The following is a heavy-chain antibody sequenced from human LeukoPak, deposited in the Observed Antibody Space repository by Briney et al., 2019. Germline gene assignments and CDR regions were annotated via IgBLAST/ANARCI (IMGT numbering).Heavy chain of an antibody. J-gene: IGHJ4*02. Sequence: ASVKDSCTASGYTFTSYGISWVRHAPGQGLEWMGWISGYNGNTNYAQKLQGRVTMTTDTSTSTAYMELRSLRSDVTAVYYCARREVYYLDYWGQGTLVTVSS. V-gene: IGHV1-18*01. CDR3: ARREVYYLDY. CDR2: ISGYNGNT. CDR1: GYTFTSYG. D-gene: IGHD1-26*01.